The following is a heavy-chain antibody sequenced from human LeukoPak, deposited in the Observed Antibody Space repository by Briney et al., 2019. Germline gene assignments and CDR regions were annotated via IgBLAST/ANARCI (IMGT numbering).Heavy chain of an antibody. J-gene: IGHJ4*02. Sequence: GGSLRLSCAASGFTFSSYAMSWVRQAPGKGLEWVSVISGSGGSTYYADSVKGRFTISRDNSKNTLYLQMNSLRAEDTAVYYCAKASLDHCSGGSCYFLRRFESDYWGQGTLVTVSS. CDR3: AKASLDHCSGGSCYFLRRFESDY. CDR1: GFTFSSYA. CDR2: ISGSGGST. D-gene: IGHD2-15*01. V-gene: IGHV3-23*01.